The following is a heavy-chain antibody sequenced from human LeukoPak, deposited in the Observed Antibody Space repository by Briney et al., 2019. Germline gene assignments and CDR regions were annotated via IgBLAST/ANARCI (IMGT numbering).Heavy chain of an antibody. CDR3: ARDGPLLDV. CDR1: GFFFSDSA. Sequence: GGSLRLSCAASGFFFSDSAMAWVRQAPGKGLEWVSSISSSSSYIYYADSVKGRFTISRDNAKNSLYLQMNSLRAEDTAVYYCARDGPLLDVWGQGTTVTVSS. V-gene: IGHV3-21*01. D-gene: IGHD3-10*01. CDR2: ISSSSSYI. J-gene: IGHJ6*02.